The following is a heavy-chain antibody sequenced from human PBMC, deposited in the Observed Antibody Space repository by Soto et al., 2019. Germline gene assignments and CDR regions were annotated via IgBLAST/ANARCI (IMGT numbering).Heavy chain of an antibody. CDR1: GFSFNTAW. CDR3: TTEFGFSSGQNDN. Sequence: GGSLRLSRAGDGFSFNTAWLTWVRQGPRKGLEWVARLKGKSAGGTTDYAAPVTGRFTISSDDSKNTLYLQMNNLKIEDTAVYYCTTEFGFSSGQNDNWGQGTLVTVS. J-gene: IGHJ4*02. V-gene: IGHV3-15*07. D-gene: IGHD6-19*01. CDR2: LKGKSAGGTT.